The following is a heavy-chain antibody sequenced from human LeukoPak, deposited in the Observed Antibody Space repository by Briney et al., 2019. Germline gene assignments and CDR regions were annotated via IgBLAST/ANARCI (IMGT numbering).Heavy chain of an antibody. J-gene: IGHJ4*02. V-gene: IGHV4-30-4*01. CDR2: IYYSGST. CDR1: GGSISSGDYY. D-gene: IGHD2-15*01. Sequence: PSQTLSLTCTVSGGSISSGDYYWSWIRQPPGKGLEWIGYIYYSGSTYYNPSLRSRVTISVDTSKNQFSLRLSSVTAADTAVYYCARVQGRFTLDYWGQGTLVTVSS. CDR3: ARVQGRFTLDY.